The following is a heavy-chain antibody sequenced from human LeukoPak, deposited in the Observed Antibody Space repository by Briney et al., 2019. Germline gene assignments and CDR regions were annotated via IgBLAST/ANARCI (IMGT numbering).Heavy chain of an antibody. J-gene: IGHJ5*02. D-gene: IGHD3-10*01. CDR3: ARELWFGESGFDP. Sequence: SETLSVTCTVSGGSISSGGYSWSWIRQPPGKGLEWIGYIYHSGSTYYNPSLKSRVTISVDRSMNQFSLKLSSVTAADTAVYYCARELWFGESGFDPWGQGTLVTVSS. CDR1: GGSISSGGYS. V-gene: IGHV4-30-2*01. CDR2: IYHSGST.